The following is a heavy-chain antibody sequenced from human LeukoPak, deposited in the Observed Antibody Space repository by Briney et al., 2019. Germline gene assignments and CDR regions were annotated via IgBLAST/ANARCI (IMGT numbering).Heavy chain of an antibody. CDR3: ARSYYRGNSGATDY. D-gene: IGHD4-23*01. J-gene: IGHJ4*02. CDR1: GFTFNNYG. CDR2: MWYDGSNK. V-gene: IGHV3-33*01. Sequence: GRSLRLSCATSGFTFNNYGMHWVRQAPGKGLEWVAAMWYDGSNKYYADSVQGRFTISRDNSENTLYLQMNSLRVEDTAVYYCARSYYRGNSGATDYWGQGTLVSVSS.